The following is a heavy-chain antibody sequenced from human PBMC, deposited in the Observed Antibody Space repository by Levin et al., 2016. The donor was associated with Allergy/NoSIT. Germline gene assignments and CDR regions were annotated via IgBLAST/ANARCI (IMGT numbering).Heavy chain of an antibody. J-gene: IGHJ4*02. Sequence: GGSLRLSCVGSGFTFNKTWMTWVRQAPGKGLEWVGRIKSNNDGGTIDDAAPVKGRFTISRDDSKNTIYLQMNRVRSEDTAFYYCTTGGADWGPGTLVIVSS. D-gene: IGHD1-26*01. CDR1: GFTFNKTW. V-gene: IGHV3-15*01. CDR2: IKSNNDGGTI. CDR3: TTGGAD.